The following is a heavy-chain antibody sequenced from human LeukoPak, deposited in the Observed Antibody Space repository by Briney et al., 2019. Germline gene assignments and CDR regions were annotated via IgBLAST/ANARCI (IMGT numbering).Heavy chain of an antibody. J-gene: IGHJ3*02. Sequence: AAVKVSCKASGGTFISYAISWGRQAPGQGLEWMGGIILSFGTANYVQKFQGRVTITTDESTSTAYMEMSRLRSEDTAVYYCARGRDGYQEPEGAFDIWGQGTMVTVSS. CDR3: ARGRDGYQEPEGAFDI. V-gene: IGHV1-69*05. D-gene: IGHD5-24*01. CDR1: GGTFISYA. CDR2: IILSFGTA.